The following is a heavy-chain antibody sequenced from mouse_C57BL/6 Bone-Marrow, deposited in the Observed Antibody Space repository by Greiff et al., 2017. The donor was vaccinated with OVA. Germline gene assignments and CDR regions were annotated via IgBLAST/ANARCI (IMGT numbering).Heavy chain of an antibody. CDR1: GFTFSSYG. J-gene: IGHJ3*01. CDR2: ISSGGSYT. CDR3: SRLFRAWFAY. Sequence: EVQLVESGGDLVKPGGSLKLSCAASGFTFSSYGMSWVRQTPDKRLEWVATISSGGSYTYYPDSVTGRFIISSDNAKKTLYLQMSNLKSEDTAMYYCSRLFRAWFAYWGQGTLVTVSA. V-gene: IGHV5-6*01.